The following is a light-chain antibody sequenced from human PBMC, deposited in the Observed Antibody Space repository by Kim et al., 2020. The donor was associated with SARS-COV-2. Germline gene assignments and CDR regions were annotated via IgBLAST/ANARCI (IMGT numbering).Light chain of an antibody. CDR1: QSVSSN. J-gene: IGKJ4*01. Sequence: EVVMTQSPAALSVSPGERVTLSCRARQSVSSNLAGYQQKPGQAPRLLIYGASTRATGFPARFSGSGSGTEFTITISSLQSEDFAVYYCQQHNNWPLTFGGGTKVDIK. V-gene: IGKV3-15*01. CDR2: GAS. CDR3: QQHNNWPLT.